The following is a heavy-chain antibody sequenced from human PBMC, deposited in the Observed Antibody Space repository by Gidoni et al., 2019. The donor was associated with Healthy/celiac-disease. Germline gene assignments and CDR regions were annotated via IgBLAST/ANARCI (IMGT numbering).Heavy chain of an antibody. D-gene: IGHD2-21*02. J-gene: IGHJ4*02. CDR2: ISGSGGST. V-gene: IGHV3-23*04. Sequence: EVQLVESGGGLVQPGGSLRLSCAASGFTFSSYAMSWVRQAPGNGLEWVSAISGSGGSTYYADSVKGRFTISRDNSKNTLYLQMNSLRAEDTAVYYCAKGPYCGGDCYSFGLIDYWGQGTLVTVSS. CDR1: GFTFSSYA. CDR3: AKGPYCGGDCYSFGLIDY.